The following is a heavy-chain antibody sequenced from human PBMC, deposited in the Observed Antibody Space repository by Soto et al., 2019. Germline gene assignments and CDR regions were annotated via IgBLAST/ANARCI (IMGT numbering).Heavy chain of an antibody. Sequence: ASVKVSCKASGYTSTSYYMHWVRQAPGQGLEWMGIINPSGGSTSYAQKFQGRVTMTRDTSTSTVYMELSSLRSEDTAVYCCARSSSEPTFDCWGQGTLVNVSS. V-gene: IGHV1-46*01. D-gene: IGHD6-19*01. CDR2: INPSGGST. J-gene: IGHJ4*02. CDR1: GYTSTSYY. CDR3: ARSSSEPTFDC.